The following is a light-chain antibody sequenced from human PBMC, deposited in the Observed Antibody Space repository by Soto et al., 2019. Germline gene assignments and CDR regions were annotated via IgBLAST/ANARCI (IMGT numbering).Light chain of an antibody. CDR2: GAS. Sequence: EIVLTQSPGTLSLSPGERATLSCMASQSTDTNSLAWYQQKPGQAPRLLIYGASSRATGIPDRFSGSGSGTDFTLTISRLEPEDFAVYYCQQYGSSPITFGQGTRLEIK. V-gene: IGKV3-20*01. J-gene: IGKJ5*01. CDR1: QSTDTNS. CDR3: QQYGSSPIT.